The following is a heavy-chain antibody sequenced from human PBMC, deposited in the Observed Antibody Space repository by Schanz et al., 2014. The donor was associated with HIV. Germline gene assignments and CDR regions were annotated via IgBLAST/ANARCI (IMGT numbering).Heavy chain of an antibody. V-gene: IGHV1-8*02. Sequence: QVQLLQSGAEGKRPGASVKVTCKASGYTFTGYSMHWVRQASGLGLEWMGWMNPSTGNSGYAQMFQVRVTMTRDTSISTAYLEVDSLKSEDTAVYYCARGPKWEGLMDVWGQGTTVIVSS. CDR2: MNPSTGNS. CDR1: GYTFTGYS. J-gene: IGHJ6*02. D-gene: IGHD1-26*01. CDR3: ARGPKWEGLMDV.